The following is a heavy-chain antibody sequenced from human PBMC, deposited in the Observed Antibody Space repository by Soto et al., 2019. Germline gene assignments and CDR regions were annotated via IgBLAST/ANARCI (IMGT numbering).Heavy chain of an antibody. CDR1: GYIFTNYD. D-gene: IGHD4-17*01. J-gene: IGHJ5*02. CDR3: ARVIKYGDYSRWFDP. V-gene: IGHV1-8*01. CDR2: INPNSGNT. Sequence: QVQLVQSGAEVKKPGASVKVSCKASGYIFTNYDINWVRQATGQGLEYLGWINPNSGNTGYVQKFKGRVTMTRNTSINTAYMELNSLRSADTAVYYCARVIKYGDYSRWFDPLGQGTLVTVSS.